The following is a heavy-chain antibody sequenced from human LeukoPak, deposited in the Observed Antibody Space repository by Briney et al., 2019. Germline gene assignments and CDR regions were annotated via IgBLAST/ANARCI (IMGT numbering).Heavy chain of an antibody. J-gene: IGHJ4*02. D-gene: IGHD3-22*01. Sequence: SETLSLTCTVSGGSISSSSYYWGWIRQPPGKGLEWIGSIYYSGSTYYNPSLKSRVTISVDTSKNQFSLKLSSVTAADTAVYYCARAGHNDSSGYQRRDYFDYWGQGTLVTVSS. CDR1: GGSISSSSYY. CDR3: ARAGHNDSSGYQRRDYFDY. CDR2: IYYSGST. V-gene: IGHV4-39*07.